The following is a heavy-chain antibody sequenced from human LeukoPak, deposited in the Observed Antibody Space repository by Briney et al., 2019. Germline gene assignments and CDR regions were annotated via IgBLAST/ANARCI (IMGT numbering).Heavy chain of an antibody. Sequence: SVELSCKASGGTFSSYAISWVRQAPGQGLEWMGGIIPIFGTANYAQKFQGRVTVTADKSTSTAYMELSSLRSEDTAVYYCAREERYCSGGSCYFGYWGQGTLVTVSS. J-gene: IGHJ4*02. CDR2: IIPIFGTA. CDR1: GGTFSSYA. D-gene: IGHD2-15*01. V-gene: IGHV1-69*06. CDR3: AREERYCSGGSCYFGY.